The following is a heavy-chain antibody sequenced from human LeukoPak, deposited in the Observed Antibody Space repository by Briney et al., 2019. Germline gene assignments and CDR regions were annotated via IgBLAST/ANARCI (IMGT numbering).Heavy chain of an antibody. V-gene: IGHV3-30-3*01. CDR1: GFSFSDYA. CDR3: ARHSHNHYFDY. CDR2: ISHDGGNK. J-gene: IGHJ4*02. Sequence: PGGSLRLSCAASGFSFSDYAILWGRQAPGKGLEWVAVISHDGGNKYYADSVKGRFTISRDNSNNTLYLQVDSLRAEDTAIYYCARHSHNHYFDYWGQGTLVTVSS.